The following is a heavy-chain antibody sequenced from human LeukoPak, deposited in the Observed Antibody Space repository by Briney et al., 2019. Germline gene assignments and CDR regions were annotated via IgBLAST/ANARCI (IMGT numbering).Heavy chain of an antibody. Sequence: AAVKVSCKASGYTVTGHYLHWVRQAPGQGLEWTGWINPNSGVTNYAQKVQGRVTMTRDTSINTAYMELHSLTSDDTAIYYCAKDAYSGFSSSYNMDSWGQGTLVAVSS. CDR3: AKDAYSGFSSSYNMDS. J-gene: IGHJ4*02. D-gene: IGHD5-18*01. CDR2: INPNSGVT. V-gene: IGHV1-2*02. CDR1: GYTVTGHY.